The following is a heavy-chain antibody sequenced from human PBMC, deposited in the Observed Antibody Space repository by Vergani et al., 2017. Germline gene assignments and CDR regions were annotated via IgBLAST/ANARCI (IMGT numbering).Heavy chain of an antibody. CDR1: GFTFSSYS. D-gene: IGHD3-22*01. Sequence: EVQLVESGGGLVKPGGSLRLSCAASGFTFSSYSMNWVRPAPGKGLEWVSSISSSSSYIYYADSVKGRLAISRDNAKNSLYLQMNSLRAEDTAVYYCAGVDDSSDYYYVIDDYWGQGTLVTVSS. V-gene: IGHV3-21*01. CDR2: ISSSSSYI. J-gene: IGHJ4*02. CDR3: AGVDDSSDYYYVIDDY.